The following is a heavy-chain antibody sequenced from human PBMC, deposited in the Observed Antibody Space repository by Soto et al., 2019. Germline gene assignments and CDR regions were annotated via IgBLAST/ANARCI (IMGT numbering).Heavy chain of an antibody. CDR1: GYSFTSYW. D-gene: IGHD5-12*01. Sequence: GESLKISCKGPGYSFTSYWIGWVRQMPGKGLEWMGIIYPGDSDTRYSPPFQGQVTLSADKSISTAYLQWSSLKASDTAMYYFGKRSGYDSKRPENWFDPWGQGTLVTVSS. CDR2: IYPGDSDT. V-gene: IGHV5-51*01. J-gene: IGHJ5*02. CDR3: GKRSGYDSKRPENWFDP.